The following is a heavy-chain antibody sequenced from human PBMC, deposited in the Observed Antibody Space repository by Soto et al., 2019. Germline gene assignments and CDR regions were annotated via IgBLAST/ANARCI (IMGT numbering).Heavy chain of an antibody. D-gene: IGHD2-8*01. J-gene: IGHJ4*02. CDR2: ISYSGAT. V-gene: IGHV4-31*03. Sequence: QVQLQESGPGLVKPSQTLSLTCTVSAGSINSGGYYWTRIRQHPGKGLEWIAYISYSGATYYGPSLNGRLTMSVDTYESQVSLMVNSVTSADTAVYYCARVTSNNGYYYFENWGQGTLVTVSS. CDR3: ARVTSNNGYYYFEN. CDR1: AGSINSGGYY.